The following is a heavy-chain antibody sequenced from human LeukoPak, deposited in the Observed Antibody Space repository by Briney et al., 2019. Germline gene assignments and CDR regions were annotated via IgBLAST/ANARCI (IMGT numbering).Heavy chain of an antibody. CDR2: INQDGSEK. CDR3: ARDGFAVAEDY. CDR1: GFTFSNND. D-gene: IGHD6-19*01. J-gene: IGHJ4*02. Sequence: GRSLRLSCAASGFTFSNNDMHWVRQAPGKGLEWVAKINQDGSEKYCVDSVKGRFTISRDNAKNSLYLQMNSLTAEDTAVYYCARDGFAVAEDYWGQGTLVTVSS. V-gene: IGHV3-7*04.